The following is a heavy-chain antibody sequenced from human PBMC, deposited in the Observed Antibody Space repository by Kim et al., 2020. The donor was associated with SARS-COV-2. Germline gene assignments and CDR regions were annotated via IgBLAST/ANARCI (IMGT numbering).Heavy chain of an antibody. V-gene: IGHV2-5*02. J-gene: IGHJ4*02. CDR1: GFSLSTSGVG. CDR3: ARYSKPDDYSNYGPIFDY. Sequence: SGPTLVNPTQTLTLTCTFSGFSLSTSGVGVGWIRQPPGKALEWLALIYWDDDKRYSPSLKSRLTITKDTSKNQVVLTMTNMDPLDTATYYCARYSKPDDYSNYGPIFDYWGQGTLVTVSS. CDR2: IYWDDDK. D-gene: IGHD4-4*01.